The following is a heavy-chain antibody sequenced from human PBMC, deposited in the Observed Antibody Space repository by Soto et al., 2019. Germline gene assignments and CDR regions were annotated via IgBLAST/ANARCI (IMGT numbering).Heavy chain of an antibody. CDR1: GFPFSSYG. Sequence: QVQLVESGGGVVQPGRSLRLSCAASGFPFSSYGMHWVRQAPGKGLDWVGVIWYDGSNKDYAESVKGRFTISRDNSKNVLYLQMNSLRADDTAVYYCANSINWGQGNLVTVSS. J-gene: IGHJ4*02. CDR3: ANSIN. CDR2: IWYDGSNK. V-gene: IGHV3-33*03.